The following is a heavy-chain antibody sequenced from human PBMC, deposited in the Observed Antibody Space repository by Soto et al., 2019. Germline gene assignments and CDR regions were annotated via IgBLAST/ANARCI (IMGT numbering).Heavy chain of an antibody. D-gene: IGHD2-2*01. CDR2: ISGSGGST. J-gene: IGHJ4*02. Sequence: EVQLLESGGGLVQPGGSLRLSCAASGFTFSSYAMSWVRQAPGKGLEWVSAISGSGGSTYYADSVKGRFTISRDNSKNTLYLQMNSLRAEDTAVYYCAKRRGSSTSWTYYFDYWGQGTLVTVSS. V-gene: IGHV3-23*01. CDR1: GFTFSSYA. CDR3: AKRRGSSTSWTYYFDY.